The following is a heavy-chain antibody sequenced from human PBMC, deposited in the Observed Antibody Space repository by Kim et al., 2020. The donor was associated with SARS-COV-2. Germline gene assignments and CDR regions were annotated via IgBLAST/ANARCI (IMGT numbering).Heavy chain of an antibody. V-gene: IGHV3-30-3*01. CDR1: GFRFGDYG. CDR3: VQRRRGSHWLSVGV. D-gene: IGHD3-16*02. J-gene: IGHJ4*02. CDR2: ISSDGSNE. Sequence: GGSLRLSCVASGFRFGDYGMHWVRQKSGGGLEWVALISSDGSNEEYAEAVNGRFSISRDNSRNTLYLQMNNVTPGDTALYYCVQRRRGSHWLSVGVWGVGTRVIVSS.